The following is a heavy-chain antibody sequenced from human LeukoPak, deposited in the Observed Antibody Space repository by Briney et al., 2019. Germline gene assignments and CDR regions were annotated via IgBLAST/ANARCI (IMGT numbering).Heavy chain of an antibody. CDR1: GGSFSAYY. Sequence: SETLSLTCAVYGGSFSAYYWTGIRQPPGKGLEWIGEINHSGSSNYNSSLRSRVTISVDTSYKQFSLRLSSVTAADTAVYYCAPRGDIEHSYVYGKWFDPWGQGTRVTVSS. V-gene: IGHV4-34*01. CDR3: APRGDIEHSYVYGKWFDP. CDR2: INHSGSS. J-gene: IGHJ5*02. D-gene: IGHD5-18*01.